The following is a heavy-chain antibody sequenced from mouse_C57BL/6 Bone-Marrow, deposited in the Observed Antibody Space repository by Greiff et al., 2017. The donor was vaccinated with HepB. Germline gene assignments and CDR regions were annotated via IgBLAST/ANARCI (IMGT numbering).Heavy chain of an antibody. CDR2: IDPSDSYT. V-gene: IGHV1-69*01. J-gene: IGHJ2*01. Sequence: QVQLQQPGAELVMPGASVKLSCKASGYTFTSYWMHWVKQRPGQGLEWIGEIDPSDSYTNYNQKFKGKSTLTVDKSSSTAYMQLSSLTSEDSAVYYCARTTVVATGGFDYWGQGTTLTVSS. CDR3: ARTTVVATGGFDY. D-gene: IGHD1-1*01. CDR1: GYTFTSYW.